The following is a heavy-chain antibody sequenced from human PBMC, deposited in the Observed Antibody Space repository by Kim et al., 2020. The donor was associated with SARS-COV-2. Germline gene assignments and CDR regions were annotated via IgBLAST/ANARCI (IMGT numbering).Heavy chain of an antibody. Sequence: GGSLRLSCAASGFTFSDYYMSWIRQAPGKGLEWVSYISSSSSYTNYADSVKGRFTISRDNAKNSLYLQMNSLRAEDTAVYYCARVGYSSSEEYFQHWGQGTLVTVSS. CDR1: GFTFSDYY. J-gene: IGHJ1*01. CDR3: ARVGYSSSEEYFQH. CDR2: ISSSSSYT. D-gene: IGHD6-13*01. V-gene: IGHV3-11*06.